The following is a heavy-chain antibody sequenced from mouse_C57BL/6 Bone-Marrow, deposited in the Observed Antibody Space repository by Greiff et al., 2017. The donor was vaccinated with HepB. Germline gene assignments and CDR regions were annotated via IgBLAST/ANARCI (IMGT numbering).Heavy chain of an antibody. J-gene: IGHJ4*01. V-gene: IGHV5-6*01. CDR3: ARFTGNYAMDY. CDR2: ISSGGSYT. CDR1: GFTFSSYG. Sequence: EVQLQQSGGDLVKPGGSLKLSCAASGFTFSSYGMSWVRQTPDKRLEWVATISSGGSYTYYPDSVKGRFTISRDNAKNTLYLQMSSLKSEDTAMYYCARFTGNYAMDYWGQGTSVTVSS. D-gene: IGHD1-1*01.